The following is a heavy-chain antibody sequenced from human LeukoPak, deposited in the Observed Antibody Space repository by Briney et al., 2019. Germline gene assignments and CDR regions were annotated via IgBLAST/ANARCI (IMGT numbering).Heavy chain of an antibody. D-gene: IGHD3-22*01. Sequence: ASLKASCKVSGSTLTELSMHWVRQAPGKGLEWRGGFDPEDVETFYAQKFQGRVTMTEDTSTDTAYMELSILRSEDTAVYYCATDYYYDSSGSYYTVDYWGQGTLVTVSS. CDR1: GSTLTELS. CDR2: FDPEDVET. J-gene: IGHJ4*02. V-gene: IGHV1-24*01. CDR3: ATDYYYDSSGSYYTVDY.